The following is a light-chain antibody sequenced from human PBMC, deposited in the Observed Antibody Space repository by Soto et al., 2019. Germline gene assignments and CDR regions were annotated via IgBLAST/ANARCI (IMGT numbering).Light chain of an antibody. V-gene: IGKV3-15*01. CDR3: QQYNVWPLT. CDR2: VAS. J-gene: IGKJ4*01. Sequence: IVMTQSPATLSVSPGERANLSCRASQSVSSNLAWYQQKPGQTPKLLIYVASTRATGIPARFSGSGSGTEFTLTISSLQSEDFAVYYCQQYNVWPLTFGGGTKVEFK. CDR1: QSVSSN.